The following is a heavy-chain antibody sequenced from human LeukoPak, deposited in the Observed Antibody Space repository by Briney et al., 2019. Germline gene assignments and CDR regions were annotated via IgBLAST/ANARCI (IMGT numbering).Heavy chain of an antibody. CDR1: GYSISSGYY. V-gene: IGHV4-38-2*02. Sequence: SETLSLTCTVSGYSISSGYYWGWIRQPPGKGLGWIGSIYHIGSTYYNPSLKSRVTISVDTSKNQSSLKLSSVTAADTAVYYCARVDSSSWYYYYYYMDVWGKGTTVTVSS. CDR2: IYHIGST. J-gene: IGHJ6*03. CDR3: ARVDSSSWYYYYYYMDV. D-gene: IGHD6-13*01.